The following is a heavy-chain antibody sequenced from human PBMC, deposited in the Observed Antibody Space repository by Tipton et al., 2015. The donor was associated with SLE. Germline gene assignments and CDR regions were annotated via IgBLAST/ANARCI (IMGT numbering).Heavy chain of an antibody. CDR1: GFTFSSYW. V-gene: IGHV3-7*04. J-gene: IGHJ6*02. CDR3: ARGGAAASGIDV. Sequence: GSLRLSCAASGFTFSSYWMSWVRQAPGKGLEWVANIKQDGGEKYYVDSVTGQFTIARDNAKNSLYLQMNSLRAEDTAVDHCARGGAAASGIDVWGQGTTVTVSS. D-gene: IGHD6-13*01. CDR2: IKQDGGEK.